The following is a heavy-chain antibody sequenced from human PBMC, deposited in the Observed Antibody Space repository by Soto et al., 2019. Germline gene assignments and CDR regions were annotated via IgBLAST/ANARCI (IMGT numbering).Heavy chain of an antibody. CDR3: ARDKITGLFDY. J-gene: IGHJ4*02. D-gene: IGHD2-8*02. V-gene: IGHV4-59*01. CDR2: IYYSGST. Sequence: PSDTLSLTCVFHCNSFISYYWRWILQPPGKGLEWIGYIYYSGSTNYNPSLKSRVTISVDTSKNQFSLKLSSVTAADTAVYYCARDKITGLFDYWGQGTLVTVS. CDR1: CNSFISYY.